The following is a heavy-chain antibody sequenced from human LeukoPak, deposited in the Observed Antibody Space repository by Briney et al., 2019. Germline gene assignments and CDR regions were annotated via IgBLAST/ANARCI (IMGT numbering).Heavy chain of an antibody. Sequence: ASVKVSCKVSGYTLTELSMHWVRQAPGKGLEWMGGFEPADGETIYAQKFQGRVTMTEDTSTDTAYMELSSLRSEDTAVYYCATGTRIVGATSYYYYGMDVWGQGTTVTVSS. D-gene: IGHD1-26*01. CDR3: ATGTRIVGATSYYYYGMDV. CDR1: GYTLTELS. J-gene: IGHJ6*02. V-gene: IGHV1-24*01. CDR2: FEPADGET.